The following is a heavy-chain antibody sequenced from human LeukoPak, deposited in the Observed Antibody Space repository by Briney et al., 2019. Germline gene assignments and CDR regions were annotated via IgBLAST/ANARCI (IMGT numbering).Heavy chain of an antibody. CDR2: INPIFGTV. Sequence: ASVKVSCKASGGTFSNYIFTWVRQAPGQGLEWMGGINPIFGTVNYAQKLQSRVRITTDESTRTAYMELSSLRSEDTAVYYCARDIATSPSKPYYFDYWGQGTLVTVSS. CDR1: GGTFSNYI. V-gene: IGHV1-69*05. J-gene: IGHJ4*02. D-gene: IGHD1-14*01. CDR3: ARDIATSPSKPYYFDY.